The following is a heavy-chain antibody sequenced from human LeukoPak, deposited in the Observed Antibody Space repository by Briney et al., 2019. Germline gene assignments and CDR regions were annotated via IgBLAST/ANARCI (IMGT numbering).Heavy chain of an antibody. J-gene: IGHJ6*02. CDR1: GFTFSSFG. D-gene: IGHD2-15*01. CDR3: VKDRRYRSGGSCYGMDV. CDR2: ISYDGNNK. Sequence: GGSLRLSCAASGFTFSSFGMHWVRQAPGKGLEWVAVISYDGNNKDYADSVKGRVTISRDNSRNTLSLQMNSLRAEDTAVYYCVKDRRYRSGGSCYGMDVWGQGTTVTVSS. V-gene: IGHV3-30*18.